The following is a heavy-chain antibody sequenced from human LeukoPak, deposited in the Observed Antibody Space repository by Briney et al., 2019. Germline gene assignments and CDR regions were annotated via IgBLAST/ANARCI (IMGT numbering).Heavy chain of an antibody. CDR2: IRPDGHNK. J-gene: IGHJ6*04. Sequence: PGGSLRLSCAASGFIFIGYGMLWVRQAPGKGPEWVALIRPDGHNKYYADSVKGRFMISRDNSKNTVDLQKNTLRGDDTAMYYCAKEGAASWDVDVWGKGTTVTVSS. CDR1: GFIFIGYG. D-gene: IGHD3-3*02. V-gene: IGHV3-30*02. CDR3: AKEGAASWDVDV.